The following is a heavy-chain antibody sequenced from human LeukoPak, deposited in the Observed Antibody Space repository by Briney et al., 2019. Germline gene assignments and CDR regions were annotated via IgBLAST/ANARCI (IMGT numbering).Heavy chain of an antibody. CDR2: ISSSSSTI. CDR1: GFTFSSYS. Sequence: GGSLRLSCAASGFTFSSYSMNWVRQAPGKGLEWVSYISSSSSTIYYADSVKGRFTISRDNAKNSLYLQMNSLRAEDTAVYYCARVGWLGFDYWGQGTLVTVSS. D-gene: IGHD5-24*01. J-gene: IGHJ4*02. CDR3: ARVGWLGFDY. V-gene: IGHV3-48*01.